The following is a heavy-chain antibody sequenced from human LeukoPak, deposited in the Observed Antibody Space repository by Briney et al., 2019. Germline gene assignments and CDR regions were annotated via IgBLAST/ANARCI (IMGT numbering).Heavy chain of an antibody. CDR1: GFIFSTYG. V-gene: IGHV3-30*18. CDR3: AKDMYGQGNSNDAFDI. Sequence: PGGSLRLSCAASGFIFSTYGMHWVRQAPGKGLEWVAVISYDGSTKYYVDSVKGRFTISSDNSKNTLYLQMNSLRAEDTAVYYCAKDMYGQGNSNDAFDIWGQGTMVTVSS. CDR2: ISYDGSTK. J-gene: IGHJ3*02. D-gene: IGHD1-7*01.